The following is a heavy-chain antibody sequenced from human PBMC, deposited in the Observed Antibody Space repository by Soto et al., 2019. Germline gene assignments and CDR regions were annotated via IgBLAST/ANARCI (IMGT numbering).Heavy chain of an antibody. V-gene: IGHV1-46*01. CDR1: GDTLSNYF. J-gene: IGHJ4*02. Sequence: GASVKVSCKASGDTLSNYFIHWVRQAPGQGLEWMGKINPSGGVTMYPQKFQGRVTMTRDTSTSTVYMELSSLRSEDTAVYYCARRGDDYNYLDYWGQGTLVTVS. D-gene: IGHD4-4*01. CDR3: ARRGDDYNYLDY. CDR2: INPSGGVT.